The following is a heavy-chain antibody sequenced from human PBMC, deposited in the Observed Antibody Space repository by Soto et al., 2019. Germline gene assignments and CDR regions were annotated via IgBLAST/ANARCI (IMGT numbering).Heavy chain of an antibody. V-gene: IGHV1-69*02. CDR3: ARGIVGATTVDY. D-gene: IGHD1-26*01. CDR1: GGTFSSYT. CDR2: IIPFLVIA. Sequence: QVQLVQSGAAVKKPGSSVKVSCKASGGTFSSYTISWVRQVPGQGLEWMGRIIPFLVIANYPQKFECIVTIPADKSTSTSSMELSNLRSEDTAVYYCARGIVGATTVDYWGEGALVTVYS. J-gene: IGHJ4*02.